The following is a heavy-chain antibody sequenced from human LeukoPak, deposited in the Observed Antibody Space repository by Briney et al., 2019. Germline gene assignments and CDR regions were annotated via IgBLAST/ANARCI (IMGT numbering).Heavy chain of an antibody. CDR1: GFTFSSYS. CDR2: ISSSSSYI. CDR3: AREYYYDSSGYYTPTALGY. Sequence: PGGSVRLSCAASGFTFSSYSMHWVRQAPGKGLEGVLSISSSSSYIYYADSVKGRFTISRDNAKNSLYLQMNSLRAEDTAVYYCAREYYYDSSGYYTPTALGYWGQGTLVTVSS. V-gene: IGHV3-21*01. J-gene: IGHJ4*02. D-gene: IGHD3-22*01.